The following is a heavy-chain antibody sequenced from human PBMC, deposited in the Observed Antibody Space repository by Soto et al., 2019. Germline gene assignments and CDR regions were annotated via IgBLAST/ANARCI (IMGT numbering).Heavy chain of an antibody. Sequence: LRLSCAASGFTFSSYWMSWVRQAPGKGLEWVANIKQDGSEKYYVDSVKGRFTISRDNAKNSLYLQMNSLRAEDTAVYYCARVSSTRFYYYYYYGMDVWGQGTTVTVSS. CDR3: ARVSSTRFYYYYYYGMDV. V-gene: IGHV3-7*03. D-gene: IGHD2-2*01. J-gene: IGHJ6*02. CDR1: GFTFSSYW. CDR2: IKQDGSEK.